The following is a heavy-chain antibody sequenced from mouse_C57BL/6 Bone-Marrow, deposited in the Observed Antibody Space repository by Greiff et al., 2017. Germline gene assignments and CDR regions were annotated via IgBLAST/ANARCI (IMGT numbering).Heavy chain of an antibody. Sequence: QVQLQQSGAELVRPGASVTLSCKASGYTFTDYEMHWVKQTPVHGLEWIGAIDPETGGTAYNQKFKGKAILTADKSSSTAYMELRSLTSEDSAVXYCTRNYYGSSYDYWGQGTTLTVSS. CDR3: TRNYYGSSYDY. CDR2: IDPETGGT. D-gene: IGHD1-1*01. V-gene: IGHV1-15*01. CDR1: GYTFTDYE. J-gene: IGHJ2*01.